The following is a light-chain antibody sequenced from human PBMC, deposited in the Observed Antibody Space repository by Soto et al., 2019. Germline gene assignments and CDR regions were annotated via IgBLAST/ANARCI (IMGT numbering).Light chain of an antibody. CDR2: TDN. V-gene: IGLV1-47*02. CDR3: SSYAGSNNFV. Sequence: QSVLTQPPSASGTPGQRVTISCSGSTSNIGNNYVYWYQQLPGTAPKLLIYTDNHRPSGVPDRFSGSKSGTSASLAISGLRSEDEADYYCSSYAGSNNFVFGTGTKVTVL. J-gene: IGLJ1*01. CDR1: TSNIGNNY.